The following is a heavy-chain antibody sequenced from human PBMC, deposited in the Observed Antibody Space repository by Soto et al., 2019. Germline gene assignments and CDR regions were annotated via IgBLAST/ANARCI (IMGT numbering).Heavy chain of an antibody. Sequence: SETLSLTCTFSVVSISSGGYYCSWIRQHPGKGLEWIGYIYYSGSTYYNPSLKSRVTISVDTSKNQFSLKLSSVTAADTAVYYCASHSAYDSGGDWGQGTLVTVSS. D-gene: IGHD5-12*01. V-gene: IGHV4-31*03. CDR2: IYYSGST. CDR3: ASHSAYDSGGD. CDR1: VVSISSGGYY. J-gene: IGHJ4*02.